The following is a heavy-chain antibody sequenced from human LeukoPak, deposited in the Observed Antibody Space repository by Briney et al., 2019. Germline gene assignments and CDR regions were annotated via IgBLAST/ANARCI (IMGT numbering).Heavy chain of an antibody. CDR3: AKCSATCYANAFDI. CDR1: GFTFSSYA. CDR2: ISGSGSDT. Sequence: GGSLRLSCAASGFTFSSYAMSWVRQAPGKGLEWVSAISGSGSDTEYADSVKGRFTISKDNSKTTLYLQMSSLRVEDTAVYYCAKCSATCYANAFDIWGQGTMVTVSS. D-gene: IGHD2-2*01. V-gene: IGHV3-23*01. J-gene: IGHJ3*02.